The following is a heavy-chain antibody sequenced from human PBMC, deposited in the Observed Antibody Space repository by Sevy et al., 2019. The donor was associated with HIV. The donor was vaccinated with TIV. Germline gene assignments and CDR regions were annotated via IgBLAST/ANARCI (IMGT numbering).Heavy chain of an antibody. J-gene: IGHJ4*02. CDR2: VWFDGYNK. V-gene: IGHV3-33*01. CDR3: ARSDDYGNYGDTRGYFDY. D-gene: IGHD4-17*01. CDR1: GFTFNSYG. Sequence: GGSLRLSCAASGFTFNSYGMHWVRQAPGKGLEWVAVVWFDGYNKYYADSVKGRFTISRDNSKNRLYLQMNSLRAEDTALYYCARSDDYGNYGDTRGYFDYWGQGALVTVSS.